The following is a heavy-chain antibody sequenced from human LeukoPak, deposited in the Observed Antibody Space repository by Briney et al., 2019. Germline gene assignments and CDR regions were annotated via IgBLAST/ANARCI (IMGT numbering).Heavy chain of an antibody. CDR1: GFTFSSYA. D-gene: IGHD3-10*01. Sequence: PGGSLRLSCAASGFTFSSYALSWVRQAPGKGLEWVSTISGGGGSTYYATSVKGRFTISRDNSNNTLYLQINSLRAEDTALYYCAKSGTSMVRGWFDPWGQGTLVTVSS. CDR2: ISGGGGST. CDR3: AKSGTSMVRGWFDP. V-gene: IGHV3-23*01. J-gene: IGHJ5*02.